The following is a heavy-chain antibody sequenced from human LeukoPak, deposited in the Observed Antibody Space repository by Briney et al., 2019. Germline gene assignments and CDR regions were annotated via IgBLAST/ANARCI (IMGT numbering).Heavy chain of an antibody. Sequence: GGSLRLSCAASGFTFSSYAMSWVRQAPGKGLEWVSAISGSGGSTYYADSVKGRSTISRDNSKNTLYLQMNSLRAEDTAVYYCAKDGRITMVRGVINEGGWFDPWGQGTLVTVSS. D-gene: IGHD3-10*01. CDR2: ISGSGGST. V-gene: IGHV3-23*01. CDR3: AKDGRITMVRGVINEGGWFDP. J-gene: IGHJ5*02. CDR1: GFTFSSYA.